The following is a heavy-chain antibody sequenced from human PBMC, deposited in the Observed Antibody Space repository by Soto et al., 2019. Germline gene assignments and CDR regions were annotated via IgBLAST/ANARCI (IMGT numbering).Heavy chain of an antibody. D-gene: IGHD3-3*01. V-gene: IGHV3-11*01. J-gene: IGHJ4*02. CDR2: ISSSGSTI. CDR3: ARGSTIFGVVTQGY. CDR1: GITFSDYY. Sequence: GRSLRFSGAASGITFSDYYMSWIPKAPGKGLAWVSYISSSGSTIYYADSVKGRFTISRDNAKNSLYLQMNNLRGEDTAVYYCARGSTIFGVVTQGYWGQGTLVTVSS.